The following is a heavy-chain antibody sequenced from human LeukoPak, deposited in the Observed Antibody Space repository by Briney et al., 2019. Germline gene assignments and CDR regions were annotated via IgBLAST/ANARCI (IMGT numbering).Heavy chain of an antibody. CDR1: GYTLTELS. CDR3: AAGDPWHLLDY. V-gene: IGHV1-24*01. Sequence: ASVKVSCKVSGYTLTELSMHWLRQAPGKGLEGRGGFDLGDGETIFAQKFQGRVTMTEDTSTDTAYMELRSLTSEDTAVYYCAAGDPWHLLDYWGQGTLVTVSS. J-gene: IGHJ4*02. CDR2: FDLGDGET. D-gene: IGHD5-12*01.